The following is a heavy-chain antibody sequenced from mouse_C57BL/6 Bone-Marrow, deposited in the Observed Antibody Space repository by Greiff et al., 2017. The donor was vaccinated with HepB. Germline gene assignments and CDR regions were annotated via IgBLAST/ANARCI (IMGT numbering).Heavy chain of an antibody. J-gene: IGHJ4*01. V-gene: IGHV1-80*01. Sequence: QVQLQESGAELVKPGASVKLSCKASGYAFTSYWMHWVKQRPGQGLEWIGEFYPGDGDTNYNGKFKGKATLTADKSSSTAYMQLSSLTSEDSAVYYCARCSRNQRHYAVDDWGQGTTVTV. CDR1: GYAFTSYW. CDR3: ARCSRNQRHYAVDD. CDR2: FYPGDGDT. D-gene: IGHD1-1*01.